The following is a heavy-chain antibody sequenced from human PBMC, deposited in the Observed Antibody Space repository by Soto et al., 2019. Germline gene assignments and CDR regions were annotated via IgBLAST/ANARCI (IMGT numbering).Heavy chain of an antibody. CDR3: ITYIAALGY. Sequence: EVQLVESGGGLVKPGESLRLSCATSGFTFTKTWMNWVRQAPGKGLEWVGRIKSKTDGGTTDYAAPVKGRFTISRDDSTNTLYLQMNSLKTEDTAVYYCITYIAALGYWGQGTLVTVSS. CDR2: IKSKTDGGTT. J-gene: IGHJ4*02. CDR1: GFTFTKTW. V-gene: IGHV3-15*07. D-gene: IGHD6-13*01.